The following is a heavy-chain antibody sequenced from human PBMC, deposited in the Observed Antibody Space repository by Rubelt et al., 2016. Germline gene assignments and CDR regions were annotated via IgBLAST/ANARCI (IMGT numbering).Heavy chain of an antibody. J-gene: IGHJ4*02. CDR2: ISGDLHTI. Sequence: EYGGGLIQPGGSLRLSCAASGFTVRSSYMSWVRQAPGKGLEWVSFISGDLHTIYYTDSVRGRFTISRDNAKSSLYLQMDNLRAEDTAVYYCARGYLSNSFDYWGQGTLATFSS. CDR1: GFTVRSSY. D-gene: IGHD4-11*01. CDR3: ARGYLSNSFDY. V-gene: IGHV3-48*04.